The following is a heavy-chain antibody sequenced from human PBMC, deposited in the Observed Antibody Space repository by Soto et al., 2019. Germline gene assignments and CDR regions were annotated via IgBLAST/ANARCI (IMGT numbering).Heavy chain of an antibody. J-gene: IGHJ4*02. CDR1: GYTFTNFG. CDR3: ARPRWGPITRDTFYFDY. V-gene: IGHV1-18*01. D-gene: IGHD1-20*01. CDR2: ISAYTDTP. Sequence: ASVKVSCKASGYTFTNFGVTWVRRAPGQGLEWMGWISAYTDTPNYAQKFQGRVTMTIDTSTSTAYMDLRSLTSDDTAMYYCARPRWGPITRDTFYFDYWGQGSLVTVSS.